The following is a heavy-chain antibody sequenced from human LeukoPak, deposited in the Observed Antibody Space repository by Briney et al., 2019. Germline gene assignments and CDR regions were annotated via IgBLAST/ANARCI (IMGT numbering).Heavy chain of an antibody. CDR1: GFTFSSYS. CDR3: ARDPTAATPQYFDY. J-gene: IGHJ4*02. D-gene: IGHD1-14*01. Sequence: PGGSLRLSCAASGFTFSSYSMNWVRQAPGKGLEWVAVIWYDGSNKYYADSVKGRFTISRDNSKNRLYLQMNSLRAEDTAVYYCARDPTAATPQYFDYWGQGTLVTVSS. CDR2: IWYDGSNK. V-gene: IGHV3-33*08.